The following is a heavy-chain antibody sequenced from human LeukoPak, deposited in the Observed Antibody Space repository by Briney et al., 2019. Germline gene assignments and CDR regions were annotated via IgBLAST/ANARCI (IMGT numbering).Heavy chain of an antibody. CDR3: ARDRGLGTFDY. V-gene: IGHV3-21*01. D-gene: IGHD1-1*01. CDR1: GFTFSSYD. Sequence: GGSLRLSCAASGFTFSSYDMSWGRQARGKGLEWVSSISSSSSYIYYADSVKGRFTISRDNAKNSLYLQMNSLRAEDTAVYYCARDRGLGTFDYWGQGTLVTVSS. CDR2: ISSSSSYI. J-gene: IGHJ4*02.